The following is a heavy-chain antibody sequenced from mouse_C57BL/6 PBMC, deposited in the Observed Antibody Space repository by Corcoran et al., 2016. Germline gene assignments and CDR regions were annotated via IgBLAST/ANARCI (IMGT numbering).Heavy chain of an antibody. D-gene: IGHD1-1*01. J-gene: IGHJ2*01. Sequence: QIQLVQSGPGLKKPGETVKISCKASGYTFTTYGMSWVKQAPGKGLKWMGWINTYSGVPTYADDFKGRFAFSLETSASTAYLQINNLKNEDTATYFCARWITVVAPFDYWGQGTTLTVSS. CDR1: GYTFTTYG. CDR3: ARWITVVAPFDY. CDR2: INTYSGVP. V-gene: IGHV9-3*01.